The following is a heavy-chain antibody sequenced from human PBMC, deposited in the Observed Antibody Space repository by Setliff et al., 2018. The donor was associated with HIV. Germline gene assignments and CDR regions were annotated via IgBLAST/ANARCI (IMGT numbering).Heavy chain of an antibody. CDR2: IIPIFGTA. D-gene: IGHD3-22*01. Sequence: SVKVSCKASGGTFSSYGISWVRQAPGQGLEWMGGIIPIFGTANYAQKFQGRVTITADESTSTAYMELSSRRSEDTAVYYCARGATYYYDSSGYYSLLADAFDIWGQGTMVTVSS. J-gene: IGHJ3*02. V-gene: IGHV1-69*13. CDR1: GGTFSSYG. CDR3: ARGATYYYDSSGYYSLLADAFDI.